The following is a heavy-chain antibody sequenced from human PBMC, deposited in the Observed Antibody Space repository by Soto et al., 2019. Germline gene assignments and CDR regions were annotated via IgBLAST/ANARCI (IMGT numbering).Heavy chain of an antibody. Sequence: QVQLQQSGPGLVKPSQTLSLTCAMSGDSVSTNDATWDWIRQSPSRGLEWLGRTYYRSRLQPDYPVSVTSRISINPDTSNNQVSLQLNSVTPDDTAVYYCARLIGNSWLDSWGQGTLVTVSS. V-gene: IGHV6-1*01. CDR3: ARLIGNSWLDS. D-gene: IGHD3-16*01. CDR1: GDSVSTNDAT. CDR2: TYYRSRLQP. J-gene: IGHJ5*01.